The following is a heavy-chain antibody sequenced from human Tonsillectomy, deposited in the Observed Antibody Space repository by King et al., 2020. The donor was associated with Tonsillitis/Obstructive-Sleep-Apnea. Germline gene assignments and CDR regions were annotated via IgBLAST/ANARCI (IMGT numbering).Heavy chain of an antibody. CDR3: ARLTPMTMIRGLNYYCHSMDV. V-gene: IGHV4-59*08. Sequence: QLQESGPGLVKPSETLSLTCTVSGFSISSYYWSWIRPSPGKGLEWIGYIYYSGSTNYNPFLKSRVTISVDTSNNQFSLRLSSVTAADTAVYYCARLTPMTMIRGLNYYCHSMDVWGQGTTVTVSS. J-gene: IGHJ6*02. CDR2: IYYSGST. D-gene: IGHD3-10*01. CDR1: GFSISSYY.